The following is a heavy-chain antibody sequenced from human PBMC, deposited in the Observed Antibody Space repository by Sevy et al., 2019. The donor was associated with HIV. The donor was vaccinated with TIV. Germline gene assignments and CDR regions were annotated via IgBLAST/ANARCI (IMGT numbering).Heavy chain of an antibody. CDR3: SRETWYFAN. V-gene: IGHV1-2*02. D-gene: IGHD6-13*01. CDR2: VYPNSGDT. Sequence: ASLKVSCKTSGYTFTAYHIHWMRQAPGQGLEWMGWVYPNSGDTEYAQKFQGRVTMTTDTSINTVYMELSGLRSDDTAMYYCSRETWYFANWGQGTLVTVSS. J-gene: IGHJ4*02. CDR1: GYTFTAYH.